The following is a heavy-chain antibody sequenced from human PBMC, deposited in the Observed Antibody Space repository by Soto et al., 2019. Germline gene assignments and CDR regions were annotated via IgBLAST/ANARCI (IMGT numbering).Heavy chain of an antibody. CDR3: ARDGDTAMVDYYYYYGMDV. Sequence: SVKVSCKASGGTFSSYAINWVRQAPGQGLEWMGGIIPIFGTANYAQKFQGRVTITADESTSTAYMELSSLRSEDTAVYYCARDGDTAMVDYYYYYGMDVWGHGTTVTVSS. CDR2: IIPIFGTA. V-gene: IGHV1-69*13. CDR1: GGTFSSYA. D-gene: IGHD5-18*01. J-gene: IGHJ6*02.